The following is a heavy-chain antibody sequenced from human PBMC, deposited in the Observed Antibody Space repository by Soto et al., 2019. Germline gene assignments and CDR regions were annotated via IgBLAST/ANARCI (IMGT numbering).Heavy chain of an antibody. CDR1: GYTFTSYD. CDR2: INAGNGNT. V-gene: IGHV1-3*01. D-gene: IGHD3-22*01. Sequence: ASVKVSCKASGYTFTSYDLHWVRQAPGQRLEWMGWINAGNGNTKYSQKFQGRVTITRDTSASTAYLELSSLRSEDTAVYFCARDRYDSSDSLHYWGQGTLVTVSS. J-gene: IGHJ4*02. CDR3: ARDRYDSSDSLHY.